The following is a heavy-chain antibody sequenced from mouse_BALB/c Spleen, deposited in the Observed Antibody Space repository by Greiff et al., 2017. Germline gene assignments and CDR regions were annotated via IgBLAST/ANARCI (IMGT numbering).Heavy chain of an antibody. Sequence: EVHLVESGPSLVKPSQTLSLTCSVTGDSITSGYWNWIRKFPGNKLEYMGYISYSGSTYYNPSLKSRISITRDTSKNQYYLQLNSVTTEDTATYYCARKYGNHWRFAYWGQGTLVTVSA. J-gene: IGHJ3*01. CDR3: ARKYGNHWRFAY. V-gene: IGHV3-8*02. D-gene: IGHD2-10*02. CDR1: GDSITSGY. CDR2: ISYSGST.